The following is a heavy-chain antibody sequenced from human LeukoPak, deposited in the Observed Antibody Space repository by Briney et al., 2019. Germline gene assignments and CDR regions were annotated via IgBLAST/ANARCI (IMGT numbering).Heavy chain of an antibody. V-gene: IGHV3-30-3*01. CDR3: ARDYYGSIDY. CDR1: GFTFSRSA. CDR2: VSYDGSDI. Sequence: PGGSLRLSCAASGFTFSRSAMPWVRQVPGKGLEWVAVVSYDGSDIHYPDSVKGRFTISRDNSINTLYLQMNSLRTEDTAVYFCARDYYGSIDYWGQGTLVTVSS. D-gene: IGHD3-10*01. J-gene: IGHJ4*02.